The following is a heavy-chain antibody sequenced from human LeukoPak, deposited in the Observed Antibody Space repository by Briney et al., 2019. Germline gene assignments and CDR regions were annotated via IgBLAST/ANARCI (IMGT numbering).Heavy chain of an antibody. CDR1: GGSFSGYY. CDR2: INDSGST. J-gene: IGHJ6*02. V-gene: IGHV4-34*01. D-gene: IGHD3-10*01. CDR3: ARDPYGSGSYAPSYYYYGMDV. Sequence: SETLSLTCAVYGGSFSGYYWSWIRQPPGKGLEWIGEINDSGSTNYNPCLKSRVTISVDTSKNQFSLKLSSVTAADTAVYYCARDPYGSGSYAPSYYYYGMDVWGQGTTVTVSS.